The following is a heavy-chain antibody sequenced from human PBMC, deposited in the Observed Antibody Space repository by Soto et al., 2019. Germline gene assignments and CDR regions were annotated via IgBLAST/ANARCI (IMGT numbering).Heavy chain of an antibody. CDR1: GFTFSRYG. Sequence: QVQLVESGGGVVQPGRSLRLSCEASGFTFSRYGMHWVRQAPGKGLEWVAIIWYDGSNKYYADSVKGRFTISRDNSKHTLYLQMDSLRPEDTAVYYCAREAGNNDYTMDVWGQGTKVIVSS. D-gene: IGHD1-1*01. CDR3: AREAGNNDYTMDV. CDR2: IWYDGSNK. V-gene: IGHV3-33*01. J-gene: IGHJ6*02.